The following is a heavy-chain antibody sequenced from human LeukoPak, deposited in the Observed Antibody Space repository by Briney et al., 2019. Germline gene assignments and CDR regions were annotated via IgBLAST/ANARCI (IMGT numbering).Heavy chain of an antibody. CDR1: GYTLTELS. Sequence: ASVKVSCKVSGYTLTELSMHWVRQAPGKGLEWMGGFDPEDGETIYAQKFQGRVTMTEDTSTDTAYMELSSLRSEDTAVYYCATALRYYYGSGSYYRGFDYWGQGTLVTVSS. CDR3: ATALRYYYGSGSYYRGFDY. V-gene: IGHV1-24*01. J-gene: IGHJ4*02. D-gene: IGHD3-10*01. CDR2: FDPEDGET.